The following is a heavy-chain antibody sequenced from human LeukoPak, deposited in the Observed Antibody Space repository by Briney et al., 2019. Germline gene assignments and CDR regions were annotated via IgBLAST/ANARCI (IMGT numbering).Heavy chain of an antibody. CDR2: FDPEDGET. J-gene: IGHJ4*02. CDR3: ATGDYGSGSYFGYFDY. D-gene: IGHD3-10*01. Sequence: ASVKVSCKASGYTFTGYYMHWVRQAPGQGLEWMGGFDPEDGETIYAQKFQGRVTMTEDTSTDTAYMELSSLRSEDTAVYYCATGDYGSGSYFGYFDYWGQGTLVTVSS. V-gene: IGHV1-24*01. CDR1: GYTFTGYY.